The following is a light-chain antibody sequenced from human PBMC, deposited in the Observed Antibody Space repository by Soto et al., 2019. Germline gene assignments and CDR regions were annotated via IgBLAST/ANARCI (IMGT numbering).Light chain of an antibody. J-gene: IGKJ4*01. Sequence: EIVLTQSPGTLSLSPGERATLSCWASQDIGSSYLAWYQLKPGQAPRLLIYDTSSRATGIPDRFSGSGSGTDFTLTISSLEPEDFAVYYCQLYGRSHLTFGGGTKVEIK. CDR3: QLYGRSHLT. CDR1: QDIGSSY. V-gene: IGKV3-20*01. CDR2: DTS.